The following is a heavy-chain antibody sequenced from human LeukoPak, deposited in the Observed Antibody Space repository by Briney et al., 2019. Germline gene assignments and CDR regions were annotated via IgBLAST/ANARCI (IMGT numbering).Heavy chain of an antibody. V-gene: IGHV3-11*01. CDR3: ARELLGYCTNGVCYTVDY. CDR1: GFTFSDYY. D-gene: IGHD2-8*01. Sequence: GGSLRLSCAASGFTFSDYYMSWIRQAPGKGLEWVSYISSSGSTIYYADSVKGRFTISRDNAKNSLYLQMNGLRAEDTAVYYCARELLGYCTNGVCYTVDYWGQGTLVTVSS. J-gene: IGHJ4*02. CDR2: ISSSGSTI.